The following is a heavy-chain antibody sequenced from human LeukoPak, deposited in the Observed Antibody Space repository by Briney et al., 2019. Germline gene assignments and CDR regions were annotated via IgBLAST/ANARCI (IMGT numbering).Heavy chain of an antibody. D-gene: IGHD5-18*01. Sequence: GRSLRLSCAASGFTFSSYTIHWVRQAPGKGLEWVALISYDGSNKYYADSVKGRFTISRDNSKNTLYLQMNNLRTEDTAVYYCATEPPLGRYSYGYVNYWGQGTLVTVSS. V-gene: IGHV3-30-3*01. CDR2: ISYDGSNK. J-gene: IGHJ4*02. CDR1: GFTFSSYT. CDR3: ATEPPLGRYSYGYVNY.